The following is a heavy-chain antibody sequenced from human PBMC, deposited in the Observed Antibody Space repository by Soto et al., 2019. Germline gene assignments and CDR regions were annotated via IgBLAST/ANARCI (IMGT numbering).Heavy chain of an antibody. CDR2: IWTSGST. CDR3: ARTVGAAYYFDF. D-gene: IGHD3-16*01. J-gene: IGHJ4*02. V-gene: IGHV4-4*07. Sequence: QVQLQESGPGLVKPSETLSLTCNVSGDSMGKYYWSWVRQPAGKGLEWIWRIWTSGSTNYNPSLQSRVTTSIDTSNKHFALDLKSVTAADTAVYYCARTVGAAYYFDFWGQGVLVTVSS. CDR1: GDSMGKYY.